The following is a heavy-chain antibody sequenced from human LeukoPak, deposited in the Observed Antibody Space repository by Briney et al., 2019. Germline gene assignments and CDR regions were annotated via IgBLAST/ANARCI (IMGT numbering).Heavy chain of an antibody. V-gene: IGHV3-11*01. D-gene: IGHD6-13*01. Sequence: GSLRLSCAASGFTFSDYYMSWIRRAPGKGLEWVSYISSSGSTIYYADSVKGRFTISRDNAKNSLYLQMNSLRAEDTAVYYCASPGIAAAGTGSNWFDPWGQGTLVTVSS. J-gene: IGHJ5*02. CDR3: ASPGIAAAGTGSNWFDP. CDR1: GFTFSDYY. CDR2: ISSSGSTI.